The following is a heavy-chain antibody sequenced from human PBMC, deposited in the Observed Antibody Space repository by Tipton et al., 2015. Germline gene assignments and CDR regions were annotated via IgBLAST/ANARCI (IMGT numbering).Heavy chain of an antibody. CDR2: ISAYNDNT. J-gene: IGHJ3*02. CDR3: ARDLPWDIVVVVAAREDAFDI. D-gene: IGHD2-15*01. CDR1: GYTFTTYG. Sequence: QSGPEVKKPGASVKVSCKASGYTFTTYGISWVRQAPGQGLEWMGWISAYNDNTNYAQKLQGRVTMTTDTSTRTAYMELRSLRSDDTAVYYCARDLPWDIVVVVAAREDAFDIWGQGTVVTVSS. V-gene: IGHV1-18*01.